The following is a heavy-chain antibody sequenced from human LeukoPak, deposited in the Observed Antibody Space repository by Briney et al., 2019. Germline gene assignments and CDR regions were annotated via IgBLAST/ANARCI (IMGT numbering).Heavy chain of an antibody. J-gene: IGHJ5*02. CDR1: GGSFSGYY. D-gene: IGHD1-7*01. CDR3: ARRRENWNYSRAWFDP. Sequence: SETLSLTCAVYGGSFSGYYWSWIRQPPRKGLEWIGEINHSGSTNYNPSLKSRVTISVDTSKNQFSLKLSSVTAADTAVYYCARRRENWNYSRAWFDPWRQRTLVTVSS. V-gene: IGHV4-34*01. CDR2: INHSGST.